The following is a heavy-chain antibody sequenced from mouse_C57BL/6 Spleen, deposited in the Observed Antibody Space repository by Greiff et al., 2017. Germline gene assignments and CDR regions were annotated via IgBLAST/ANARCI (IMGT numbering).Heavy chain of an antibody. D-gene: IGHD1-1*01. J-gene: IGHJ4*01. CDR2: FHPYNDDT. V-gene: IGHV1-47*01. Sequence: VQLQQSGAELVKPGASVKMSCKASGYTFTTYPIEWMKQNPGKSLEWIGNFHPYNDDTKYNEKFKGKATLTVEKSSSTVYLQLSGLTSDDSAVYYCARGYYYGSSYYAMEYWGQGTSVTGSA. CDR1: GYTFTTYP. CDR3: ARGYYYGSSYYAMEY.